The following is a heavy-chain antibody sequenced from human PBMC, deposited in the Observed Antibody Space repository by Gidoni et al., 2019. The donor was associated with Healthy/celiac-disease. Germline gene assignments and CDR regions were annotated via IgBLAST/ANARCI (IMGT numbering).Heavy chain of an antibody. CDR1: GFTFRTYG. V-gene: IGHV3-30*18. J-gene: IGHJ4*02. CDR2: ISYDGSNK. Sequence: QVQLVESGGGVVQPGRSLRLSCAASGFTFRTYGMHWVRQAPGKGLEWVAVISYDGSNKYYADSVKGRFTISRDNSKNTLYLQMNSLRAEDTAVYYCAKDLADSSGYFPPLYFDYWGQGTLVTVSS. D-gene: IGHD3-22*01. CDR3: AKDLADSSGYFPPLYFDY.